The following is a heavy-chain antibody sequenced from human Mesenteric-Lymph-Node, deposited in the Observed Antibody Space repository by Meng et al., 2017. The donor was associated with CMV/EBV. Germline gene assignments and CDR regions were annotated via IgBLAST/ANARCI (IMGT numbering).Heavy chain of an antibody. CDR2: IKYVGSEK. D-gene: IGHD6-13*01. J-gene: IGHJ5*02. CDR1: GFKFNSYW. CDR3: ARDESSWSGWFDP. V-gene: IGHV3-7*01. Sequence: GGSLRLSCAASGFKFNSYWMSWVRQAPGKGLEWVANIKYVGSEKYYLDSVKGRLTISRDNAKNSLYLQMNSLRAEDTAVYYCARDESSWSGWFDPWGQGTLVTVSS.